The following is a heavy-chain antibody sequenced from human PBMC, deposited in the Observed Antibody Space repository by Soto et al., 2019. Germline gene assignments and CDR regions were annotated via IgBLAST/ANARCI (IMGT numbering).Heavy chain of an antibody. CDR3: ARDPPPGGSYYSVYYYYGMDV. D-gene: IGHD1-26*01. Sequence: GASVKVSCKASGYTLTSYGISWVRQAPGQGLERMGWISAYNGNTNYAQKLQGRVTMTTDTSTSTAYMELRSLRSDDTAVYYCARDPPPGGSYYSVYYYYGMDVWGQGTTVTVSS. CDR2: ISAYNGNT. CDR1: GYTLTSYG. J-gene: IGHJ6*02. V-gene: IGHV1-18*01.